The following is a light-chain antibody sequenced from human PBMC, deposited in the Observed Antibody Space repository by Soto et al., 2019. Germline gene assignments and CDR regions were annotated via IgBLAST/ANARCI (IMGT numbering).Light chain of an antibody. CDR3: QQSYSMPRT. CDR2: ATS. CDR1: QTVAKS. J-gene: IGKJ1*01. V-gene: IGKV1-39*01. Sequence: DTQMTRSPSSLPAXXVDRVTITCLASQTVAKSLNWYRQKPGKAPELLIYATSHLQSGVPSRFSGSGSGTDFTLTINSLQPEDFATYYCQQSYSMPRTFGQGTKV.